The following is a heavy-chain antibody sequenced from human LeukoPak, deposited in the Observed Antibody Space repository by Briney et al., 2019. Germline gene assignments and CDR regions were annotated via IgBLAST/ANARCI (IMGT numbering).Heavy chain of an antibody. CDR1: GFTFSSYS. D-gene: IGHD5-18*01. V-gene: IGHV3-21*01. CDR3: AGGYTAMANWFDP. J-gene: IGHJ5*02. CDR2: VSSSSSYI. Sequence: GGSLRLSCAASGFTFSSYSMNWVRQAPGKGLEWVSSVSSSSSYIYYADSVKGRFTISRDNAKNSLYLQMNSLRAEDTAVYYCAGGYTAMANWFDPWGQGTLVTVSS.